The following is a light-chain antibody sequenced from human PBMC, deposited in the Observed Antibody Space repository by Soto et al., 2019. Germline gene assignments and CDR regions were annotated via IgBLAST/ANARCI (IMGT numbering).Light chain of an antibody. V-gene: IGKV1-5*03. J-gene: IGKJ4*01. Sequence: DIQTTQSPSTLSASVGDRVTITCRASQSISSWLSWYQQKPGKAPKLLIYKASTLKSGVPSRFSGSGSGTDFTLTFSRLEPEDFAVYYCEYYGTSITFGGGTKVDIK. CDR3: EYYGTSIT. CDR2: KAS. CDR1: QSISSW.